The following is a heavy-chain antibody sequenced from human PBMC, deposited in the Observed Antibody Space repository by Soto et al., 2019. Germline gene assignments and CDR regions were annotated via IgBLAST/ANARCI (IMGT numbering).Heavy chain of an antibody. CDR3: ARDSPIGSTFSGYDAIDY. Sequence: QVQLEQSGAEVKKPGSSVRVSCKASGGPFSNDIITWVRQAPGQGLEWMGRIIPLLTTSTYAQKFQGRLTITADRSTGTAYMDLTNLTSADTAVYYCARDSPIGSTFSGYDAIDYWGQGTRITVSS. J-gene: IGHJ4*02. D-gene: IGHD5-12*01. CDR2: IIPLLTTS. V-gene: IGHV1-69*08. CDR1: GGPFSNDI.